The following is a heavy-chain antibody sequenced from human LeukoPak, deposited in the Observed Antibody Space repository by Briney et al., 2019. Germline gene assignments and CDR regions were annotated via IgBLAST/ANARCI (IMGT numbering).Heavy chain of an antibody. CDR1: GFTFDDYG. V-gene: IGHV3-20*04. D-gene: IGHD3-10*01. J-gene: IGHJ4*02. Sequence: GGSLRLSCAASGFTFDDYGMSWVRQAPGKGLEWVSGINWNGGSTGYADSVKGRFTISRDNAKNSLYLQMNSLRAEDTALYYCAREYYYGSGSYYRSVRYPYFDYWGQGTLVTVSS. CDR2: INWNGGST. CDR3: AREYYYGSGSYYRSVRYPYFDY.